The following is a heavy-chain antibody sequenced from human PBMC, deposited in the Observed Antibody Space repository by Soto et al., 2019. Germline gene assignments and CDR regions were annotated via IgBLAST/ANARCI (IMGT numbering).Heavy chain of an antibody. J-gene: IGHJ6*02. D-gene: IGHD2-21*01. CDR3: AKARSEPRDYLYGLDV. V-gene: IGHV6-1*01. Sequence: SQTLSLTCAISGDSVSTNTAAWNWIRQSPSRGLEWLGRTYYRSKWFNDYAESVKSRMTINPDTSKNQFSLQLNSVTPEDTAVYYCAKARSEPRDYLYGLDVWGQGTTVTVSS. CDR1: GDSVSTNTAA. CDR2: TYYRSKWFN.